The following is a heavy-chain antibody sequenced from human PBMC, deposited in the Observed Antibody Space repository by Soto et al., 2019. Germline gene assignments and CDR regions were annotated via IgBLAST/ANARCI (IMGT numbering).Heavy chain of an antibody. J-gene: IGHJ6*02. CDR1: GYSFTSYW. CDR2: IDPRDSYT. V-gene: IGHV5-10-1*01. CDR3: ARPLRFCSGGSSYPLNYYYGMDV. Sequence: GESLKISCKGSGYSFTSYWISWVRQMPGKGLEWMGRIDPRDSYTNYSPSFQGHVTISADKSISTAYLQWSSLKASDTAMYYCARPLRFCSGGSSYPLNYYYGMDVWGQGTTVTVS. D-gene: IGHD2-15*01.